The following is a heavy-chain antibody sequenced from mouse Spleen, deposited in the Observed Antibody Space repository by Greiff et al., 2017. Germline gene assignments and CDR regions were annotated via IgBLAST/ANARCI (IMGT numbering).Heavy chain of an antibody. CDR2: ISDGGSYT. CDR1: GFTFSSYA. V-gene: IGHV5-4*01. Sequence: DVQLVESGGGLVKPGGSLKLSCAASGFTFSSYAMSWVRQTPEKRLEWVATISDGGSYTYYPDNVKGRFTISRDNAKNNLYLQMSHLKSEDTAMYYCARDRWLGPGGYWGQGTTLTVSS. CDR3: ARDRWLGPGGY. J-gene: IGHJ2*01. D-gene: IGHD2-3*01.